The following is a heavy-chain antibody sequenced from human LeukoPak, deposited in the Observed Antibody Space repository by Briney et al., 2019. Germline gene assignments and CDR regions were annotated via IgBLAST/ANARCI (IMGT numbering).Heavy chain of an antibody. V-gene: IGHV3-66*01. J-gene: IGHJ6*03. Sequence: GGSLRLSCAASGFTVSSNYMSWVRQAPGKGLEWVSVIYSGGSTYYADSVKGRFTISRDNSKNTLYLQMNSLRAEDTAVYYCARGPEAYYYYYYMDVWGKGTTVTISS. CDR1: GFTVSSNY. CDR2: IYSGGST. CDR3: ARGPEAYYYYYYMDV.